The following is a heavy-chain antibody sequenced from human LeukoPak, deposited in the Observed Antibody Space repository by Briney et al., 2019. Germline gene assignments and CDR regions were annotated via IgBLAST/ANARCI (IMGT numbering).Heavy chain of an antibody. CDR3: ARVYYDSSGQYYFDY. CDR2: IYHSGST. CDR1: GYSISSGYY. Sequence: PSETLSLTCTVSGYSISSGYYWGWIRQPPGEGLEWIGSIYHSGSTYYNPSLKSRVTISVDTSKNEFSLKLSSVTAADTAVYYCARVYYDSSGQYYFDYWGQGTLVTVSS. V-gene: IGHV4-38-2*02. J-gene: IGHJ4*02. D-gene: IGHD3-22*01.